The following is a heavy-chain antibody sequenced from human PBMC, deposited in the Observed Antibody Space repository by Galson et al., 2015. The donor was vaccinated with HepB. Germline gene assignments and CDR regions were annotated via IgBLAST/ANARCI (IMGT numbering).Heavy chain of an antibody. CDR2: IYYSGST. Sequence: LSLTCTVSGGSISSSGYYWSWIRQHPGKGLEWIGYIYYSGSTYYNPSLKSRVTISVDTSKNQFSLKLSSVTAADTAVYYCARDLSGLGIGHYYGMDVWGQGTTVTVSS. D-gene: IGHD3/OR15-3a*01. J-gene: IGHJ6*02. V-gene: IGHV4-31*03. CDR3: ARDLSGLGIGHYYGMDV. CDR1: GGSISSSGYY.